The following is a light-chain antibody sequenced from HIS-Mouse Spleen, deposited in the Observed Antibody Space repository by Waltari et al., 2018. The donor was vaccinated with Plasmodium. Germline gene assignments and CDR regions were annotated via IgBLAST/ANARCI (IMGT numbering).Light chain of an antibody. Sequence: DIQMTQSPSSLSASAGDRVTITCRASQSISNYLNWYQQKPGKAPKFLIYAASTLQSGVPSRFSGSGSGTDFTLTISSLQPEDFATYYCQQSDSTWTFGQGTKVEIK. J-gene: IGKJ1*01. CDR2: AAS. CDR1: QSISNY. V-gene: IGKV1-39*01. CDR3: QQSDSTWT.